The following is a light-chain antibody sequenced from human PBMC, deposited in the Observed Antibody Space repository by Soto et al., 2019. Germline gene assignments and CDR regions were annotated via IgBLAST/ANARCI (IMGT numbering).Light chain of an antibody. J-gene: IGKJ4*01. CDR1: QGISNY. CDR2: AAS. Sequence: DVQMTQAPSSLSASVGDRVTITCRASQGISNYLAWYQQKPGKVPKLLIYAASILQSAVPSRFSGGESGTDFTLTVSSLQPEDVASYYCQKYNSAPRTFGGGTKVEIK. V-gene: IGKV1-27*01. CDR3: QKYNSAPRT.